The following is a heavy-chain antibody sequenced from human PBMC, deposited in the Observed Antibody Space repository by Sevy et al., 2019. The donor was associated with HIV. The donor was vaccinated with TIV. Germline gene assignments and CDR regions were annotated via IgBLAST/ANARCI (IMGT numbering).Heavy chain of an antibody. D-gene: IGHD3-3*01. V-gene: IGHV3-11*01. CDR2: ISSSGSTI. CDR1: GFTFSDYY. J-gene: IGHJ3*02. CDR3: ARDGEATIFGVVRDAFDI. Sequence: GGSLRLSCAASGFTFSDYYMSWIRQAPGKGLEWVSYISSSGSTIYYADSVKGRFTISRDNAKYSLYLQMNSLRAEDTAVYYCARDGEATIFGVVRDAFDIWGQGTMVTVSS.